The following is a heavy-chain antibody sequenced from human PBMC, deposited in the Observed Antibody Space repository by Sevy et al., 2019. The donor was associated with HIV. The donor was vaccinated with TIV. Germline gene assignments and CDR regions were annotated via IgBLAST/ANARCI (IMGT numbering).Heavy chain of an antibody. CDR3: ATGRYYDSSGTFDY. CDR2: FDPEDGET. CDR1: GYTLTELS. Sequence: ASVKVSCKVSGYTLTELSMHWVRQAPGKGLEWMGGFDPEDGETNYAQKFQGRVTMTEDTSTDTAYMELSSLTSEDTAGYYCATGRYYDSSGTFDYWGQGTLVTVSS. J-gene: IGHJ4*02. D-gene: IGHD3-22*01. V-gene: IGHV1-24*01.